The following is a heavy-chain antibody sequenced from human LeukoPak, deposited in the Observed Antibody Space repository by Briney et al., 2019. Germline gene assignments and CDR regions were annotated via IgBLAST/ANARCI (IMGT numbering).Heavy chain of an antibody. CDR1: GFTFSSYG. V-gene: IGHV3-30*03. CDR3: ARESRGPEYYYYYMDV. J-gene: IGHJ6*03. D-gene: IGHD6-13*01. CDR2: ISYDGSNK. Sequence: GGSLRLSCAASGFTFSSYGMHWVRQAPGKGLEWVAVISYDGSNKYYADSVKGRFTISRDNAKNSLYLQMNSLRAEDTAVYYCARESRGPEYYYYYMDVWGKGTTVTVSS.